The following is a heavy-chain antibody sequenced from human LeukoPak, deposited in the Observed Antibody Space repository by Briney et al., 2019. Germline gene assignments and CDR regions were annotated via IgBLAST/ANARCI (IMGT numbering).Heavy chain of an antibody. Sequence: AGGSLRLSCAASGFTLSSYLMHWVRQAPGKGLVWVSRIENDGSTTTYADSVKGRFTISRDNAKNTLYLQMNSLRAEDTAVYYCARGGYSAGFGIWGQRTMVTVSS. D-gene: IGHD3-16*02. CDR3: ARGGYSAGFGI. CDR1: GFTLSSYL. J-gene: IGHJ3*02. V-gene: IGHV3-74*01. CDR2: IENDGSTT.